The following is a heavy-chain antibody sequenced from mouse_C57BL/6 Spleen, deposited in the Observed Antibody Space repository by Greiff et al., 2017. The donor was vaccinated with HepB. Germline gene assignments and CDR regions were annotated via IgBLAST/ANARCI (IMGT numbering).Heavy chain of an antibody. CDR1: GYAFSSSW. D-gene: IGHD2-10*02. CDR2: IYPGDGDT. CDR3: AREGYGAMDY. V-gene: IGHV1-82*01. Sequence: VQLQESGPELVKPGASVKISCKASGYAFSSSWMNWVKQRPGKGLEWIGRIYPGDGDTNYNGKFKGKATLTADKSSSTAYMQLSSLTSEDSAVYFCAREGYGAMDYWGQGTSVTVSS. J-gene: IGHJ4*01.